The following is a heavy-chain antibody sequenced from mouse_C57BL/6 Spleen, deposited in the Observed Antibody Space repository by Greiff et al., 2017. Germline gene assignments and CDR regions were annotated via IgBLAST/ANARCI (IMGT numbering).Heavy chain of an antibody. Sequence: VQLQQSGPELVKPGASVKLSCKASGYTFTSYDINWVKQRPGQGLEWIGWIYPRDGSTTYNEKFKGKGTLTVDTSSSTAYMELHSLTSEDSAVYFCARYDSNYSFDYWGQGTTLTVSS. CDR2: IYPRDGST. V-gene: IGHV1-85*01. J-gene: IGHJ2*01. D-gene: IGHD2-5*01. CDR1: GYTFTSYD. CDR3: ARYDSNYSFDY.